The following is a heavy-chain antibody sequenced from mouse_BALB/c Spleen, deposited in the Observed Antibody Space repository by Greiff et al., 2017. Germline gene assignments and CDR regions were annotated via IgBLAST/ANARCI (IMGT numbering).Heavy chain of an antibody. V-gene: IGHV5-6-5*01. CDR2: ISSGGST. CDR3: YGSSGYYYAMDY. J-gene: IGHJ4*01. D-gene: IGHD1-1*01. CDR1: GFTFSSYA. Sequence: EVQLVESGGGLVKPGGSLKLSCAASGFTFSSYAMSWVRQTPEKRLEWVASISSGGSTYYPDSVKGRFTISRDNARNILYLQMRSLRSEDTAMYYSYGSSGYYYAMDYWGQGTSVTVSS.